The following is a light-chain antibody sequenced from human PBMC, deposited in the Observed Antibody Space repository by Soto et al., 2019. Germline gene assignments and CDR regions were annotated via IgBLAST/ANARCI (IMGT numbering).Light chain of an antibody. CDR1: QGISSY. Sequence: AIRMTQSPSSFSASTGDRVTITCRASQGISSYLAWYQQKPGKAPKLLIYAASTLQSGVPSRFSGSGSGTDFTLTISCLQSEDFETYYCQHYYSYRRTFGQGTKVDIK. V-gene: IGKV1-8*01. CDR3: QHYYSYRRT. J-gene: IGKJ1*01. CDR2: AAS.